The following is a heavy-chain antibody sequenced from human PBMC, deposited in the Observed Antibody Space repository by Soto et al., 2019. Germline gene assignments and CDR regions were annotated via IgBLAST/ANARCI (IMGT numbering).Heavy chain of an antibody. CDR3: AREREAPYYYDSSGSDAFDI. V-gene: IGHV1-69*04. D-gene: IGHD3-22*01. CDR1: GGTFSSYT. Sequence: ASVKVSCKASGGTFSSYTIIWVRQAPGQGLEWMGRIIPILGIANYAQKFQGRVTITADKSTSTAYMELSSLRSEDTAVYYCAREREAPYYYDSSGSDAFDIWGQGTMVTVSS. J-gene: IGHJ3*02. CDR2: IIPILGIA.